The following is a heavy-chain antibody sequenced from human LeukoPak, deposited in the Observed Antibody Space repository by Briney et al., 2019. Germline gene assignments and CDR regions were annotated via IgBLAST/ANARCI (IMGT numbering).Heavy chain of an antibody. D-gene: IGHD3-9*01. V-gene: IGHV3-30*18. CDR2: IPYDGSNK. CDR1: GFTFSSYG. CDR3: AKDRTDILTGYCFDY. J-gene: IGHJ4*02. Sequence: GGSLRLSCAASGFTFSSYGMHWVRQAPGKGLEWVAVIPYDGSNKYYADSVKGRFTISRDNSKNTLYLQMNSLRAEDTAVYYCAKDRTDILTGYCFDYWGQGTLVTVSS.